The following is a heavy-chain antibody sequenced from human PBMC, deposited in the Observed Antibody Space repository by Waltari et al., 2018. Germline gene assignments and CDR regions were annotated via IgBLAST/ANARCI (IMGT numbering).Heavy chain of an antibody. V-gene: IGHV3-30-3*01. CDR1: GFTFSYYT. Sequence: VQLVESGGGVVQPGRSLRLSCAASGFTFSYYTMHWVRQAPGKGLEWVAVLSYDGSDKYYADSVKGRFTISRDSSKNTLYLQMNSLRPEDTAIYHCARGTGLWTYDAFDIWGQGTMVFVSA. D-gene: IGHD3-3*01. CDR3: ARGTGLWTYDAFDI. J-gene: IGHJ3*02. CDR2: LSYDGSDK.